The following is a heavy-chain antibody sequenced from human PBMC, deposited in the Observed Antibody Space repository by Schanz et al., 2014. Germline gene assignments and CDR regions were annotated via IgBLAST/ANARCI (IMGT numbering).Heavy chain of an antibody. D-gene: IGHD2-2*01. V-gene: IGHV3-11*05. CDR3: ARDTAQSCIGPSCFEYFQH. Sequence: QVQLVESGGGVVQPGRSLRLSCAASGFTFSDYYMSWIRQAPGKGLEWVSYISSSGSYTNYADSVKGRFTTSRDNGKNSLYLQMNSLRAEDTALYYCARDTAQSCIGPSCFEYFQHWGQGALVTVSS. CDR2: ISSSGSYT. CDR1: GFTFSDYY. J-gene: IGHJ1*01.